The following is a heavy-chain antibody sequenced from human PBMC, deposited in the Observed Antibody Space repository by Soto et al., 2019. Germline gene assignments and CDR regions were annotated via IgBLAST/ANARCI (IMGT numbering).Heavy chain of an antibody. CDR3: ARVRINMVRGVFRYNMDV. V-gene: IGHV4-59*01. D-gene: IGHD3-10*01. CDR1: GGSISSYY. Sequence: SETLSLTCTASGGSISSYYWSWIRRPPGKGLEWIGYIYNSGSTHSNPSLQSRVTISVEPSKNQFSLKLSSVTAADTGIYYCARVRINMVRGVFRYNMDVWGQGTTVTVSS. CDR2: IYNSGST. J-gene: IGHJ6*02.